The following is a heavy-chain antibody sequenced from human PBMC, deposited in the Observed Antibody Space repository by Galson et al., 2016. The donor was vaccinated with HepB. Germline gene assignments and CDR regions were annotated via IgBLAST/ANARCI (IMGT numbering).Heavy chain of an antibody. J-gene: IGHJ4*02. V-gene: IGHV3-53*01. CDR1: GFSVSSNY. CDR3: ARDLGYYRFDF. D-gene: IGHD3-3*01. Sequence: SLRLSCAASGFSVSSNYLSWVRQVPGKGLEWVSVIYSRGNTYYADSVKGRFTLSRDSSKNTLYLQMNSLRAEDTAVYYCARDLGYYRFDFWGQGTLVTVSS. CDR2: IYSRGNT.